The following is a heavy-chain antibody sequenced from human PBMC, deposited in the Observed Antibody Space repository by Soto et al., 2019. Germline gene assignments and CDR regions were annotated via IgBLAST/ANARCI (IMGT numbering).Heavy chain of an antibody. D-gene: IGHD4-4*01. V-gene: IGHV4-59*01. J-gene: IGHJ4*02. CDR2: IYYSGST. CDR3: ARYANYLTTVTRACYFDY. CDR1: GGSISSYY. Sequence: SETLSLTCTVSGGSISSYYWSWIRQPPGKGLEWIGYIYYSGSTNNNTSLKSRVTISVDTSKNQFSLKLSSVTAAETAVYYGARYANYLTTVTRACYFDYWGQGTLVTVSS.